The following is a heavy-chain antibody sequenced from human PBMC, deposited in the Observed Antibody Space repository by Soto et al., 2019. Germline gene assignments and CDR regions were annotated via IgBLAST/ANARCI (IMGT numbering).Heavy chain of an antibody. J-gene: IGHJ4*02. Sequence: EVQLLESGGGLVQPGGSLRLSCAASGFTFSSYAMSWVRQAPGKGLEWVSAISGSGGSTYYADSVKGRFTIYRDNSKNTLYLQMNSLRAEDTAVYYCANSDVDIVATIRTNYWGQGTLVTVSS. CDR2: ISGSGGST. CDR1: GFTFSSYA. CDR3: ANSDVDIVATIRTNY. V-gene: IGHV3-23*01. D-gene: IGHD5-12*01.